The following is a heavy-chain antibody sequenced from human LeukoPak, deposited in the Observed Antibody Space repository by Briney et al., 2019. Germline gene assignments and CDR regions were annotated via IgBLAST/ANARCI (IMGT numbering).Heavy chain of an antibody. D-gene: IGHD5-12*01. J-gene: IGHJ4*02. V-gene: IGHV4-31*03. Sequence: SETLSLTCTVSGGSISSGGYYWSWIRQHPGKGLEWIGYIYYSGITYYNPSLKSRVTISVDTFKNQFSLKLSSVTAADTAVYYCARGVRDYDYVDYWGQGTLVTVSS. CDR2: IYYSGIT. CDR1: GGSISSGGYY. CDR3: ARGVRDYDYVDY.